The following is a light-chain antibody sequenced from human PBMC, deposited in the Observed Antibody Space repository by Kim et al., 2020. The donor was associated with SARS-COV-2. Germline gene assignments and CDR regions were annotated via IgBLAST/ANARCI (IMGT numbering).Light chain of an antibody. CDR2: DAS. J-gene: IGKJ1*01. Sequence: SESVGERVTITARGSGSISYWVVWYQQKPGKAPKLVIFDASSLKSGVPSRFSGGGSGTELTLTISSLQPNDFAHYYCHHYNRYPWLLGQGTKV. CDR1: GSISYW. V-gene: IGKV1-5*01. CDR3: HHYNRYPWL.